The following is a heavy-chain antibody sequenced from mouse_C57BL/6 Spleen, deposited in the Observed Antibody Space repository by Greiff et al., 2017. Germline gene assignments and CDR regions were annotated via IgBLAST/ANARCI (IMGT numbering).Heavy chain of an antibody. Sequence: VQLQQSGAELVRPGASVKLSCKASGYTFTDYYINWVKQRPGQGLEWIARIYPGSGNTYYNEKFKGKATLTAEKSSSTAYMQLSSLTSEDSAVYFCARDGYYGIYYAMDYWGQGTSGTVSS. J-gene: IGHJ4*01. CDR2: IYPGSGNT. D-gene: IGHD2-3*01. CDR3: ARDGYYGIYYAMDY. CDR1: GYTFTDYY. V-gene: IGHV1-76*01.